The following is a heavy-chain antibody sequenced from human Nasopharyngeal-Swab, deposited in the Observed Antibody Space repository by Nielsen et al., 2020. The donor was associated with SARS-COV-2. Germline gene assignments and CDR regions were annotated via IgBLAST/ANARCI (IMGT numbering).Heavy chain of an antibody. Sequence: GGSLRLSCAASGFTFSSYSMNWVRQAPGKGLEWVSSISSSSSYIYYADSVKGRFTISRDNAKNSLYLQMNSLRAEDTAVYYCAGTAAGLRYNWFDPWGQGTLVTAPQ. CDR1: GFTFSSYS. J-gene: IGHJ5*02. D-gene: IGHD6-13*01. CDR3: AGTAAGLRYNWFDP. V-gene: IGHV3-21*01. CDR2: ISSSSSYI.